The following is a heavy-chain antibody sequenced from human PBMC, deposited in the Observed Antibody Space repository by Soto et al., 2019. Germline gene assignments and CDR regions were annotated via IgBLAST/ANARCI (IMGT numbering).Heavy chain of an antibody. CDR3: AKDSTYDSSDNYYMIFEY. D-gene: IGHD3-22*01. CDR1: GFTFSSYA. V-gene: IGHV3-23*01. J-gene: IGHJ4*02. Sequence: GGSLRLSCAASGFTFSSYAMSWVRQAPGKGLEWVSGISGSGGSTYYADSVKGRFTISRDNSKNTLYLQMNSLRAEDTAVYYCAKDSTYDSSDNYYMIFEYWGQGTLVTVSS. CDR2: ISGSGGST.